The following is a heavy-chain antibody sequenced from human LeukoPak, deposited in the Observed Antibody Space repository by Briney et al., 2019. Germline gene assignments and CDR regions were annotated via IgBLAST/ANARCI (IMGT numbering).Heavy chain of an antibody. V-gene: IGHV3-53*01. CDR2: IYSGGST. J-gene: IGHJ4*02. CDR3: ARDWGFGELLGY. D-gene: IGHD3-10*01. CDR1: GFTVSSNY. Sequence: GGSLRLSCAASGFTVSSNYMSWVRQAPGKGLEWVSVIYSGGSTYYADSVKGRFTISRDNSKNTLYLQMNSLRAEDTTVYYCARDWGFGELLGYWGQGTLVTVSS.